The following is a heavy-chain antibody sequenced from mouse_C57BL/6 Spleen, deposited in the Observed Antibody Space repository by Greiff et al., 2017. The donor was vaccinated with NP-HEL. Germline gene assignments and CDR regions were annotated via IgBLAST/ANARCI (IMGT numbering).Heavy chain of an antibody. CDR1: GYAFSSSW. CDR2: IYPGDGDT. J-gene: IGHJ1*03. D-gene: IGHD2-5*01. V-gene: IGHV1-82*01. CDR3: ARPYYSNYWYFDV. Sequence: QVQLQQSGPELVKPGASVKISCKASGYAFSSSWMNWVKQRPGKGLEWIGRIYPGDGDTNYNGKFKGKATLTADKSSSTAYMQLSSLTSDDSAVYFCARPYYSNYWYFDVWGTGTTVTVSS.